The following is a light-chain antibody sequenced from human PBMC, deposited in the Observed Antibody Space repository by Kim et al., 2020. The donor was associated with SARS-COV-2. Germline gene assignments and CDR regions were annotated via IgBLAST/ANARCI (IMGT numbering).Light chain of an antibody. CDR2: DAS. CDR3: QQYGSSLIT. Sequence: PGERVTLSCRASRSVSGTFLAWYQPKPSQAPSLLIYDASSRATGIPDRISGGGSGTDFTLTISRLEPEDFAVYYCQQYGSSLITFDGGTKG. J-gene: IGKJ4*01. V-gene: IGKV3-20*01. CDR1: RSVSGTF.